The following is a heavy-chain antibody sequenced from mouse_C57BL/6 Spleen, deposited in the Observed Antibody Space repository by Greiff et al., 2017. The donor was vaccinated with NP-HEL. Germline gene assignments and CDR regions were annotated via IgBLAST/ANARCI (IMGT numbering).Heavy chain of an antibody. D-gene: IGHD2-5*01. J-gene: IGHJ4*01. Sequence: EVHLVESGGGLVKPGGSLKLSCAASGFTFSSYAMSWVRQTPEKRLEWVAPISDGGSYTYYPDNVKGRFTISRDNAKNNLYLQMSHLKSEDTAMYYCAREYSNYELGAMDYWGQGTSVTVSS. CDR2: ISDGGSYT. CDR1: GFTFSSYA. V-gene: IGHV5-4*01. CDR3: AREYSNYELGAMDY.